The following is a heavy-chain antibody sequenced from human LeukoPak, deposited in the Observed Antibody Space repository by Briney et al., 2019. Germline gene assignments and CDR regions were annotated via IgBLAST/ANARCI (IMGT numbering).Heavy chain of an antibody. D-gene: IGHD2-15*01. J-gene: IGHJ4*02. V-gene: IGHV3-48*03. CDR3: AGGGSGDY. CDR1: GFTFSSYE. CDR2: ISSSGSII. Sequence: QTGGSLRLSCAASGFTFSSYEMNWVRQAPGKGLEWVSYISSSGSIIYYADSVKGRFTISRDNAKNSLYLQMNSLRAEDTAVYYCAGGGSGDYWGQGTLVTVSS.